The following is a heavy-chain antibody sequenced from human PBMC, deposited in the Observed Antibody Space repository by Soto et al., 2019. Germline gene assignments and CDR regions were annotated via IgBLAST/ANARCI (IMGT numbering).Heavy chain of an antibody. CDR2: ISSSGSYI. D-gene: IGHD5-18*01. Sequence: PGGSLRPPCAASGFTFSSYTMNWVRQAPGKGLEWVSSISSSGSYIHYADSVKGRFTISRDNAKNSLFLQMDSLRAEDTAVYYCARDVETSMDGLNYFDPWGQGTLVTVSS. CDR1: GFTFSSYT. CDR3: ARDVETSMDGLNYFDP. J-gene: IGHJ5*02. V-gene: IGHV3-21*01.